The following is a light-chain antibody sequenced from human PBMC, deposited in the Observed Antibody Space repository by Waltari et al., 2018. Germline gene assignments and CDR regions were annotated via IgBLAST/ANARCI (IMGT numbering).Light chain of an antibody. J-gene: IGKJ4*01. Sequence: IVLTQSQGTLSLSPGDRATLSCRASQTVRTIALSWYQQKPGQATRVLIYSTYNRATGIPDRFSGRGSGTDFTLTINRLAPEDFAMYYCQQYDGIVVTFGGGTKVEI. CDR2: STY. V-gene: IGKV3-20*01. CDR3: QQYDGIVVT. CDR1: QTVRTIA.